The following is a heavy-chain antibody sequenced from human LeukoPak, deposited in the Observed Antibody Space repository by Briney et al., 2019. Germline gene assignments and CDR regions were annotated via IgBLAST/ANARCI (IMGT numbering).Heavy chain of an antibody. J-gene: IGHJ4*02. V-gene: IGHV4-39*01. D-gene: IGHD3-3*01. CDR1: GGSISSSSYY. CDR2: IYCSGST. Sequence: SETLSLTCTVSGGSISSSSYYWGWIRQPPGKGLEWIGSIYCSGSTYYNPSLKSRVTISVDTSKNQFSLKLSSVTAADTAVYYCARHPTYYDFWSGSFDYWGQGTLVTVSS. CDR3: ARHPTYYDFWSGSFDY.